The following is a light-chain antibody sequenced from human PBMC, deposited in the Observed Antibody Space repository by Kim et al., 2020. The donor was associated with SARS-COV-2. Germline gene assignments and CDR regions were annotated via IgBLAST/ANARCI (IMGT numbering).Light chain of an antibody. Sequence: QAVVTQESSLTVSPGGTVTLTCGSSTGAVTSAHDPYWFQQKPGQAPRALIYATTNRHSWTPVRFSGSILGGKAALTLSGAQPEDEAEYFCLLFSGTSRPVFGGGTQLTVL. V-gene: IGLV7-46*01. CDR3: LLFSGTSRPV. CDR2: ATT. CDR1: TGAVTSAHD. J-gene: IGLJ3*02.